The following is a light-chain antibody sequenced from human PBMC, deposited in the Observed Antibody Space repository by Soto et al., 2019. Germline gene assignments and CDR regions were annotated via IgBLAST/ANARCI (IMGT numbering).Light chain of an antibody. J-gene: IGKJ1*01. CDR1: QSLTTN. V-gene: IGKV3-20*01. CDR2: DAS. CDR3: QQYGSSPTWT. Sequence: EVVMTQSPGTLSVSPGERAILSCRASQSLTTNLAWYQQKPGQAPRLLIYDASNRATGIPARFSGSGSGTDFTLTISRLEPEDFAVYYCQQYGSSPTWTFGQGTKVDIK.